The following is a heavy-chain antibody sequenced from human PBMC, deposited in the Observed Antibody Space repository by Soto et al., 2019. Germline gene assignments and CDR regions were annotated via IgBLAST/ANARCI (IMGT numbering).Heavy chain of an antibody. Sequence: PSEPMSLTCAVSGGYIRSGGYSWSWIRQPPGKGLEWIGYIYHSGSTYYNPSLKSRVTISVDRSKNQFSLKLSSVTAADTDVYYCARGQVVAAQHWGQGTLVTVSS. D-gene: IGHD2-15*01. V-gene: IGHV4-30-2*01. CDR3: ARGQVVAAQH. CDR2: IYHSGST. CDR1: GGYIRSGGYS. J-gene: IGHJ4*02.